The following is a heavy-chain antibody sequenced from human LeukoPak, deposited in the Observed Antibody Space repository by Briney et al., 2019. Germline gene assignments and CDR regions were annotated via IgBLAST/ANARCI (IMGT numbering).Heavy chain of an antibody. V-gene: IGHV3-48*04. CDR2: ISSSSSTI. J-gene: IGHJ4*02. CDR1: GVALSRCS. Sequence: AGPLRLSSAGTGVALSRCSDNWVRRAPKKGLKWVSYISSSSSTIYYADPVKGRFTISRDNAKNSLYLQMNSLRAEDTAVYYCARDGHYDSSGYLATCDYWAQGTLVTVSS. CDR3: ARDGHYDSSGYLATCDY. D-gene: IGHD3-22*01.